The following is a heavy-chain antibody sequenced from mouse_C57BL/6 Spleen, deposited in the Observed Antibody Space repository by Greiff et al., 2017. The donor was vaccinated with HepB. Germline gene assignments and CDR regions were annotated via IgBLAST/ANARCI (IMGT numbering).Heavy chain of an antibody. V-gene: IGHV1-81*01. CDR2: IYPRSGNT. Sequence: VKLVESGAELARPGATVKLSCKASGYTLTSYGISWVKQRTGQGLEWIGEIYPRSGNTYYNEKFKGKATLTADKSSSTVYMKLRSLTSEDSAVYFCARWRITTVVGFDYWGQGTTLTVSS. J-gene: IGHJ2*01. CDR3: ARWRITTVVGFDY. D-gene: IGHD1-1*01. CDR1: GYTLTSYG.